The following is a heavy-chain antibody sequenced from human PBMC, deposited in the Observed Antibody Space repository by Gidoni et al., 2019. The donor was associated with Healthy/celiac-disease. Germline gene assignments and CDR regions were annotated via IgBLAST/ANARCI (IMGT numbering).Heavy chain of an antibody. CDR1: GFTFSRYG. CDR2: ISYDGSNK. V-gene: IGHV3-30*18. CDR3: AKEYCSGGSCYDLFDY. Sequence: QVQLVESGGGVVQPGRSLRLSCAASGFTFSRYGMHWVRQAPGKELEWVAVISYDGSNKYYADSVKGRFTISRDNSKNTLYLQMNSLRAEDTAVYYCAKEYCSGGSCYDLFDYWGQGTLVTVSS. J-gene: IGHJ4*02. D-gene: IGHD2-15*01.